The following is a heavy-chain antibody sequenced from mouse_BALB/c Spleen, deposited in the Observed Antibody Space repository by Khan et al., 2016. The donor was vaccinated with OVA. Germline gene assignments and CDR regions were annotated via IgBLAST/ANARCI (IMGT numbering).Heavy chain of an antibody. V-gene: IGHV1-77*01. CDR2: IFPGSDIP. D-gene: IGHD2-3*01. CDR1: GYTFSDYV. J-gene: IGHJ3*01. Sequence: QVQLQQSGPELVKPGASLKVSCKASGYTFSDYVIGWVKKRARQGLEWIGDIFPGSDIPYYNEKFKGKATLTADKSSSTAYMQLSSLTSEDSSVYFCARGGYSAFAYWGQGTLVTVSA. CDR3: ARGGYSAFAY.